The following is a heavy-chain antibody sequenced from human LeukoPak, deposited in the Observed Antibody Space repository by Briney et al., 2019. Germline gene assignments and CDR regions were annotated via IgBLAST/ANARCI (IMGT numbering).Heavy chain of an antibody. CDR1: GFPFSTYW. CDR2: IRPDGSTT. J-gene: IGHJ4*02. V-gene: IGHV3-74*01. D-gene: IGHD4-17*01. CDR3: AREGHDYGDYYFDY. Sequence: GGSLRLSCAASGFPFSTYWMYWVRQAPGKGLVWVSRIRPDGSTTTYADSVKGRFTISRDNAKNTLFLQMNSLRAEDTAVYYCAREGHDYGDYYFDYWGQGTLVTVSS.